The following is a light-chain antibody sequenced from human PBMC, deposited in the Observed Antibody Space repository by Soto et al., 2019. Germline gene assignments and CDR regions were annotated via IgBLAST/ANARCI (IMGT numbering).Light chain of an antibody. Sequence: ESVLTQSPGTLSLSPGERATLSCRASQSVSSSYLAWYQQKPGQAPRPLIYGASSRAIGIPDRFSGSGSGTDFTLTISLLEPEDFAVYYCQQYRSSPWTFGQGTKVDIK. J-gene: IGKJ1*01. CDR2: GAS. V-gene: IGKV3-20*01. CDR3: QQYRSSPWT. CDR1: QSVSSSY.